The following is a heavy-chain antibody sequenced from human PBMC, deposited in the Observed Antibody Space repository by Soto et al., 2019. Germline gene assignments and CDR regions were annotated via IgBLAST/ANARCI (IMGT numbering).Heavy chain of an antibody. V-gene: IGHV6-1*01. J-gene: IGHJ4*02. CDR2: TYYRSKWYN. CDR3: ARGSGGLGKPQFDY. Sequence: QVQLQQSGPGLVKPSQTLSLTCAISGDSVSGNSATWNWIRQSPSRGLEWLGRTYYRSKWYNDYAVSVTGRIIINPDTSKNQFSLQLSSVTPDDTAVYYCARGSGGLGKPQFDYWGQGTLVTVSS. D-gene: IGHD7-27*01. CDR1: GDSVSGNSAT.